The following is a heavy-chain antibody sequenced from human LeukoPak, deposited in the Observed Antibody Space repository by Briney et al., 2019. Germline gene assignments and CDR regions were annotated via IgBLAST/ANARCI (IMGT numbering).Heavy chain of an antibody. CDR2: ISGSGGST. J-gene: IGHJ4*02. CDR1: GFTFSSYA. D-gene: IGHD6-19*01. Sequence: PGGSLRLSCAASGFTFSSYAMSWVRQAPGKGLEWVSAISGSGGSTYYADSVKGRFTISRDNSKNTLYLQMNSLRAEDTAVYYCAKDKRRWDSSGWYAYPIDYWGQGTLVTVSS. CDR3: AKDKRRWDSSGWYAYPIDY. V-gene: IGHV3-23*01.